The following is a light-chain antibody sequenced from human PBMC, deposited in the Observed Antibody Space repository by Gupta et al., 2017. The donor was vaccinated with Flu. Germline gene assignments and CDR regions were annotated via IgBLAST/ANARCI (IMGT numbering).Light chain of an antibody. CDR1: QSITNW. J-gene: IGKJ2*01. CDR2: QAS. V-gene: IGKV1-5*03. CDR3: HQYKCYSPST. Sequence: DSLMTQSAPTLCASVGDTVTISCRASQSITNWLAWYQQKPGKGPNLRIYQASSLENGVPSRYRGSGSGTEFTLTISSLQPDDFAIYYCHQYKCYSPSTFGQGTKLEIK.